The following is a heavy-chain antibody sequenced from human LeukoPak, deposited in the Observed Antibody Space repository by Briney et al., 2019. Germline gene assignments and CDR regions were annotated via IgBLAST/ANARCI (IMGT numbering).Heavy chain of an antibody. CDR1: GFTVSYNY. D-gene: IGHD3-22*01. CDR3: ARRPSDSSGYYWGTGFDY. CDR2: IYGGGTT. J-gene: IGHJ4*02. Sequence: GGSLRLSCVASGFTVSYNYMSWVRQAPGKGLEWVSIIYGGGTTYYADSVKGRFTISRDNAKNSLYLQMNSLRAEDTAVYYCARRPSDSSGYYWGTGFDYWGQGTLVTVSS. V-gene: IGHV3-66*01.